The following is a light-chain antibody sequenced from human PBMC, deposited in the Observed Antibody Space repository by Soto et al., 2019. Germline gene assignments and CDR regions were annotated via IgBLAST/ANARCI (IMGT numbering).Light chain of an antibody. CDR3: QQLNSYPLT. CDR1: QGISSY. V-gene: IGKV1-9*01. Sequence: DIQLTQSPSFLSSSVGDRVTNTCRASQGISSYLAWYQQKPGKAPRLLIYAASTLQSGVPSRFRGSGSGTEFTLTISSLQPEDFATYYCQQLNSYPLTFGGVTKVEIK. J-gene: IGKJ4*01. CDR2: AAS.